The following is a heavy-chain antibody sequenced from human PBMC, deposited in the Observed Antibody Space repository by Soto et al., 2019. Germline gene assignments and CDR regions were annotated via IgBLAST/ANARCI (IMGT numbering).Heavy chain of an antibody. D-gene: IGHD2-15*01. Sequence: SETLSLTCAVSGYSISSSNWWGWIRQPPGKGLEWIGYIYYSGTTYYNPSLKSRVTMSVDRSKNQFSLKLSSVTAADVAVYYCARDRGGSGEFDIWGQGTMVTVSS. CDR1: GYSISSSNW. V-gene: IGHV4-28*03. CDR2: IYYSGTT. CDR3: ARDRGGSGEFDI. J-gene: IGHJ3*02.